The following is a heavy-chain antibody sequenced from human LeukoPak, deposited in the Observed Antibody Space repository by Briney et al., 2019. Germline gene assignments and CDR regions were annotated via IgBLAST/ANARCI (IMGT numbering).Heavy chain of an antibody. CDR2: ISWNSGSI. CDR1: GFTFDDYA. CDR3: AKDINAKGYSYGYFQH. J-gene: IGHJ1*01. Sequence: GGSLRLSCAASGFTFDDYAMHWVRQAPGKGLEWVSGISWNSGSIGYADSVKGRFTISRDNAKNSLYLQMNSLRAEDTALYYCAKDINAKGYSYGYFQHWGQGTLVTVSS. V-gene: IGHV3-9*01. D-gene: IGHD5-18*01.